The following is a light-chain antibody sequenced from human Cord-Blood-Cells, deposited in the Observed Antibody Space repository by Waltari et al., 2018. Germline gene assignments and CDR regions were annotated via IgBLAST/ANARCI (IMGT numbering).Light chain of an antibody. CDR3: QQYGSTLALT. CDR2: GAS. J-gene: IGKJ4*01. CDR1: QSVSSSY. Sequence: EIVLTQSPGTLSLSPGERATLSCRASQSVSSSYLAWYQQKPGQAPRLLIYGASSRATGIPDMFSGSGCGTDFTFTISRLEPEDFAVYYCQQYGSTLALTFGGGTKVEIK. V-gene: IGKV3-20*01.